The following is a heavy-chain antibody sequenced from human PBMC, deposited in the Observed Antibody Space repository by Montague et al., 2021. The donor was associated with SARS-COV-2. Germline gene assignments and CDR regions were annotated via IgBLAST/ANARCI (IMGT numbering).Heavy chain of an antibody. J-gene: IGHJ4*02. Sequence: SLSLSFSASGFTFSSYGMHWVRQAPGKGLEWATLISYDGSNKYYADSVKGRFTISRDNSKNTLYLQMSSLRAEDTAVYYCARESSIDEKGMGLDYWGQGT. V-gene: IGHV3-30-3*01. CDR2: ISYDGSNK. CDR1: GFTFSSYG. CDR3: ARESSIDEKGMGLDY. D-gene: IGHD5-24*01.